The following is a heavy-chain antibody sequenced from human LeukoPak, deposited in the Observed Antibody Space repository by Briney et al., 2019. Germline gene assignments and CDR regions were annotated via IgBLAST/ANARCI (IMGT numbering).Heavy chain of an antibody. J-gene: IGHJ4*02. Sequence: SQTLSLTCTVSGGSISSGSYYWSWIRQPAGKGLEWIGRIYTSGSTNYNPSLQSRVTISVDTSKNQFSLKLSSVTAADTAVYYCASVGLATVTPSDYWGQGTLVTVSS. D-gene: IGHD4-11*01. CDR1: GGSISSGSYY. CDR3: ASVGLATVTPSDY. V-gene: IGHV4-61*02. CDR2: IYTSGST.